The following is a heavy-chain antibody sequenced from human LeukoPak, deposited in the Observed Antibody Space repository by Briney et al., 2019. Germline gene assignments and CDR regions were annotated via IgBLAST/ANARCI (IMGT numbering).Heavy chain of an antibody. CDR3: VRDGYCSSTSCYTYYYYYGMDV. CDR1: GFTLSSYW. D-gene: IGHD2-2*02. Sequence: GGSLRLSCAASGFTLSSYWMSWVRQAPGKGLEWVANIKQDGSEKYYVDSVKGRFTISRDNAKNSLYLQMNSLRAEDTAVYYCVRDGYCSSTSCYTYYYYYGMDVWGQGTTVTVSS. V-gene: IGHV3-7*01. CDR2: IKQDGSEK. J-gene: IGHJ6*02.